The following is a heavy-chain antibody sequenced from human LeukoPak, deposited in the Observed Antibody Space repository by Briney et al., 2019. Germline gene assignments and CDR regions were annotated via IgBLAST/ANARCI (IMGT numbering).Heavy chain of an antibody. D-gene: IGHD2-15*01. Sequence: SETLSLTCTVSGGSISSSSYYWGWIRQPPGKGLEWIGSIYYSGSTYYNPSLKSRVTISVDTSKNQFSLKLSSVTAADTAVYYCARHEGNCSGGSCYSNYFYYMDVWGKATSVTVSS. J-gene: IGHJ6*03. CDR1: GGSISSSSYY. CDR3: ARHEGNCSGGSCYSNYFYYMDV. CDR2: IYYSGST. V-gene: IGHV4-39*01.